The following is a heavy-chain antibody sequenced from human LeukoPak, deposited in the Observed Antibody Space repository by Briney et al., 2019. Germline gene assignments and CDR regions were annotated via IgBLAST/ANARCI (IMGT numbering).Heavy chain of an antibody. CDR3: ARRDNSGYPDY. CDR2: ISGTGGST. V-gene: IGHV3-64*02. Sequence: PGGSLRLSCAASGFTFSSYGMYWVRQAPGKGLEFVSAISGTGGSTDYADSVKGRFTISRDNSKNTLYLQMGTLRADDMAVYYCARRDNSGYPDYWGQGTLVTVSS. D-gene: IGHD3-22*01. J-gene: IGHJ4*02. CDR1: GFTFSSYG.